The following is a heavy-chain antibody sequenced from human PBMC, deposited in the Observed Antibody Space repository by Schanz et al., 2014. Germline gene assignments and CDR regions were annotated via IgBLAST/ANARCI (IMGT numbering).Heavy chain of an antibody. CDR1: GGTFSSDT. J-gene: IGHJ4*02. CDR2: IVPIAGIT. V-gene: IGHV1-69*02. CDR3: ARGYGDSPTDF. D-gene: IGHD4-17*01. Sequence: QVHLVQSGAEVKKPGSSVKVSCKASGGTFSSDTFSWVRQAPGQGLEWMGRIVPIAGITNYAQRFQGRVTITADRSTSTAYMELSSLRSEDTAVYYCARGYGDSPTDFWGLGTLVTVSA.